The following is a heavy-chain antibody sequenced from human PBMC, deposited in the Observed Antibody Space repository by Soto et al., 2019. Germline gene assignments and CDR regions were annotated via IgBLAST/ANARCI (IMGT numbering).Heavy chain of an antibody. CDR3: VRRIAAAGSHWYFDL. Sequence: QLQLQESGPGLVKPSETLSLTCAVSGGSISSSCCYWGWIRQPPGKGLEWIGNIYYSGNTYYNPSLKSRVTISVDTSKNHFSLKLSSVTAADTAVYYCVRRIAAAGSHWYFDLWGRGTLVTVSS. J-gene: IGHJ2*01. CDR2: IYYSGNT. D-gene: IGHD6-13*01. V-gene: IGHV4-39*02. CDR1: GGSISSSCCY.